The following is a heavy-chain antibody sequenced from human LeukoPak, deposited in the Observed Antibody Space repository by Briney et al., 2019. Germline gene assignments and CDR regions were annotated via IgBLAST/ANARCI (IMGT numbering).Heavy chain of an antibody. CDR3: ARGGSSWYFDY. J-gene: IGHJ4*02. D-gene: IGHD6-13*01. Sequence: SETLSLTCTVSGGSISSGGYYWSWIGQHPGKGLEWIGYIYYSGSTYYNPSLKSRVTISVGTSKNQFSLKLSSVTAADTAVYYCARGGSSWYFDYWGQGTLVTVSS. V-gene: IGHV4-31*03. CDR1: GGSISSGGYY. CDR2: IYYSGST.